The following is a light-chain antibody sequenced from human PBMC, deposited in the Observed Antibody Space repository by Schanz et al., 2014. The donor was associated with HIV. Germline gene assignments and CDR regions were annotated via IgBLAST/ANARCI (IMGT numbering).Light chain of an antibody. CDR3: QHYGSS. CDR2: DAS. CDR1: QSVSSY. Sequence: EIVLTQSPATLSLSPGERATLSCWASQSVSSYLAWYQQKPGQAPRLLIYDASSRATGIPDRFSGSGSGTDFTLTISRLEPEDFAVYYCQHYGSSFGPGTKVDIK. J-gene: IGKJ3*01. V-gene: IGKV3-20*01.